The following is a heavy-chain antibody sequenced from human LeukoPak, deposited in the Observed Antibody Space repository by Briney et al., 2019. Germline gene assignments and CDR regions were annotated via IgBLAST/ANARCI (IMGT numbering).Heavy chain of an antibody. CDR3: ARFPTQSYYYGMDV. J-gene: IGHJ6*02. V-gene: IGHV1-2*06. CDR2: INPNSGGT. Sequence: GGSLRLSCAASGYTFTGYYMHWVRQAPGQGLEWMGRINPNSGGTNYAQKFQGRVTMTRDTSISTAYMELSRLRSDDTAVYYCARFPTQSYYYGMDVWGQGTTVTVSS. CDR1: GYTFTGYY.